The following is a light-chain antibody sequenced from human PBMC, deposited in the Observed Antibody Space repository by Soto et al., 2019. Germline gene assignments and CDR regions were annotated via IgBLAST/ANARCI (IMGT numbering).Light chain of an antibody. V-gene: IGKV3-15*01. Sequence: EIVMTQSPATLSVSPGERATLSCRASQSVSTKLAWYQQKPGQAARLLIYGASTRATGIPVRFSGSGSGTEFTLTISSLQSEDFAVYYCQQYNNWPPITFGQGTRLENK. J-gene: IGKJ5*01. CDR3: QQYNNWPPIT. CDR1: QSVSTK. CDR2: GAS.